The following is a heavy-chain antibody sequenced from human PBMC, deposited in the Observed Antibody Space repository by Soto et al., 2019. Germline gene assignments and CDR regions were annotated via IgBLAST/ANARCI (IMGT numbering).Heavy chain of an antibody. Sequence: GGSLRLSCAASGFTFSSYAMSWVRQAPGKGLEWVSAISGSGGSTYYADSVKGRFTISRDNSKNTLYLQMNSLRAEDTAVYYCAKCQSGVLRYFVESDYYYMDVWGKGTTVTVSS. CDR1: GFTFSSYA. J-gene: IGHJ6*03. V-gene: IGHV3-23*01. CDR2: ISGSGGST. CDR3: AKCQSGVLRYFVESDYYYMDV. D-gene: IGHD3-9*01.